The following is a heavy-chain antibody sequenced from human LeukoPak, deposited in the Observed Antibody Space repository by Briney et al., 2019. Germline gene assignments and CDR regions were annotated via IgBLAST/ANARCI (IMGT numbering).Heavy chain of an antibody. J-gene: IGHJ6*03. V-gene: IGHV1-69*13. D-gene: IGHD2-2*01. CDR2: IIPIFGTA. CDR1: GGTFSSYA. CDR3: ARVPYAVPAAVPFPAYYYYYMDV. Sequence: ASVKVSCKASGGTFSSYAISWVRQAPGQGLEWMGGIIPIFGTANYAQKFQGRVTITADESTSTAYMEPSSLRSEDTAVYYCARVPYAVPAAVPFPAYYYYYMDVWGKGTTVTVSS.